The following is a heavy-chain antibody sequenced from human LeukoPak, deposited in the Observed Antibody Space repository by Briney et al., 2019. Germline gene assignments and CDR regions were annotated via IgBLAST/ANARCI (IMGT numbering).Heavy chain of an antibody. J-gene: IGHJ4*02. CDR2: FYDSGTT. Sequence: PSETLSLTCTVSGGSISSDDYYWSWIRQPPGKGLEWIGHFYDSGTTQYNPSLKSRVTISVDTSKNQFSLKLNSVTAADTAVYYCARAYFNGYGIDGFEYWGQGVLVTVSS. CDR3: ARAYFNGYGIDGFEY. CDR1: GGSISSDDYY. D-gene: IGHD5-18*01. V-gene: IGHV4-61*08.